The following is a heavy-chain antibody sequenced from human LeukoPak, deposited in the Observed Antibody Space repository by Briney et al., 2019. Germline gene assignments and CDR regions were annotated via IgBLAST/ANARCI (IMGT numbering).Heavy chain of an antibody. J-gene: IGHJ4*02. V-gene: IGHV4-34*01. CDR3: AREDISGRVTTILPY. CDR1: GGSLSGYY. D-gene: IGHD5-12*01. Sequence: SETLSLTCAVYGGSLSGYYWSWIRQPPGKGLEWIGEITHSGNTNYNPSLKSRVTMSVDTSKNQLSLNLNSVTAADTAVYYCAREDISGRVTTILPYWGQGTLVTVST. CDR2: ITHSGNT.